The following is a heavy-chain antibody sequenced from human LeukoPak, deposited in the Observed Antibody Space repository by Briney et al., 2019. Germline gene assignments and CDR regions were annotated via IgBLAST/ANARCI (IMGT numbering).Heavy chain of an antibody. CDR3: ATVTGYCSSTSCYTYYYYYGMDV. CDR1: GGTFSSYA. V-gene: IGHV1-69*04. J-gene: IGHJ6*02. Sequence: GASVKVSCKASGGTFSSYAISWVRQAPGQGLEWMGRIIPILGIANYAQKFQGRVTMTEDTSTDTAYMELSSLRSEDTAVYYCATVTGYCSSTSCYTYYYYYGMDVWGQGTTVTVSS. CDR2: IIPILGIA. D-gene: IGHD2-2*02.